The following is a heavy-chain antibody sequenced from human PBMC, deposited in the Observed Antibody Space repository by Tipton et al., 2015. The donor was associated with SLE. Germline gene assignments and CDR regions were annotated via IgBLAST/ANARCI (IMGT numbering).Heavy chain of an antibody. CDR2: IYHGGGT. CDR1: GDSISSPNW. J-gene: IGHJ3*01. V-gene: IGHV4-4*02. CDR3: ARSRLYPGPDAFDV. D-gene: IGHD3-10*01. Sequence: TLSLTCTVSGDSISSPNWWSWVRQPPGKGLEWIGEIYHGGGTNYNSSLKSRVTISLDMPNNQFSLNLRSLTAADTAVYYCARSRLYPGPDAFDVWGQGTMVTVSS.